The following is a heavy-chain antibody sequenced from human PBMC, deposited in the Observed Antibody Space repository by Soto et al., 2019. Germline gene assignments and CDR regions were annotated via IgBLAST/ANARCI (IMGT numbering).Heavy chain of an antibody. CDR3: ARDRGGLAVYAGPDH. CDR1: VFAFNTYA. D-gene: IGHD2-8*01. CDR2: TSYDGSNK. Sequence: PGGSLKLSFASVVFAFNTYAMHGVRQAPGKGLEWAALTSYDGSNKYYADSVKGRFTISRDNSKNTLYLQMNSLRTEDTAVYYCARDRGGLAVYAGPDHWGQGT. J-gene: IGHJ4*02. V-gene: IGHV3-30-3*01.